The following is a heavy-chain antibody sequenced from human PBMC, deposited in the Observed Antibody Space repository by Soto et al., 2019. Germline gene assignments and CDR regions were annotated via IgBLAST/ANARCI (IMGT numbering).Heavy chain of an antibody. CDR3: ARVPQQLGNS. D-gene: IGHD6-13*01. CDR1: GFTFSIYW. J-gene: IGHJ5*02. Sequence: GGSLRLSCAASGFTFSIYWMSWVRQAPGKGLEWVANIKQDGSEKYYVDSVKGRFTISRDNAKNSLYLQMNSLRAEDTAVYYCARVPQQLGNSWGQGTLVTVSS. CDR2: IKQDGSEK. V-gene: IGHV3-7*05.